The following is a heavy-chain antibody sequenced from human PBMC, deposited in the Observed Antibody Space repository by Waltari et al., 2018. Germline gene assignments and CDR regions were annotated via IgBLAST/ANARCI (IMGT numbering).Heavy chain of an antibody. V-gene: IGHV4-59*01. J-gene: IGHJ4*02. CDR2: IYYSGST. D-gene: IGHD6-13*01. CDR3: ARGHSSSWSPYFDD. CDR1: GGSISSYY. Sequence: QVQLQESGPGLVKPSETLSLTCTVSGGSISSYYWSWIRQPPGKGLEWIGYIYYSGSTNYHPSLKSRVTISVDTSKNQFSLKLSSVTAADTAVYYCARGHSSSWSPYFDDWGQGTLVTVSS.